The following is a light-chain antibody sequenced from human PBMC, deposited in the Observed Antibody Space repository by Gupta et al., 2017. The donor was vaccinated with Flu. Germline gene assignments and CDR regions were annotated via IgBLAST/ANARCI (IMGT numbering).Light chain of an antibody. V-gene: IGLV1-44*01. CDR2: SNN. J-gene: IGLJ2*01. Sequence: QSVLTQPPSVSGTPGQRVTISCSGRSSNIGSNSVNWYQHLPGMAPKRLIYSNNQRPAGGPERFSGSKSGTAATLAIRGLQSDDEADYYCAAWDDSLTGQVVFGGGTKLTVL. CDR1: SSNIGSNS. CDR3: AAWDDSLTGQVV.